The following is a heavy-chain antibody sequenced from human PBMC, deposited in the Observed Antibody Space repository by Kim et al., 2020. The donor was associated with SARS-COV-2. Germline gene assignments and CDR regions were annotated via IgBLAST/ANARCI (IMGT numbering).Heavy chain of an antibody. Sequence: GGSLRLSCAASGFTFSSYSMNWVRQAPGKGLEWVSSISSSSSYIYYADSVKGRFTISRDNAKNSLYLQMNSLRAEDTAVYYCARDAHYYDSSGQGAGGNYWGQGTLVTVSS. CDR2: ISSSSSYI. CDR3: ARDAHYYDSSGQGAGGNY. D-gene: IGHD3-22*01. J-gene: IGHJ4*02. CDR1: GFTFSSYS. V-gene: IGHV3-21*01.